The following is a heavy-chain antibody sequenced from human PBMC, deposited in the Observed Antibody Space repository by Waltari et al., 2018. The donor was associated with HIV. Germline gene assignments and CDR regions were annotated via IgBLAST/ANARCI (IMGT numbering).Heavy chain of an antibody. J-gene: IGHJ5*02. V-gene: IGHV4-34*01. CDR2: SNHSGST. CDR3: ARDPQGYDSSGYSNWFDP. Sequence: QVQLQQWGAGLLKPSETLSLTCAVYGGSFSGYYWSWIRQPPGRGLEWIGESNHSGSTNYNPSLKSRVTISVDTSKNQFSLKLSSVTAADTAVYYCARDPQGYDSSGYSNWFDPWGQGTLVTVSS. CDR1: GGSFSGYY. D-gene: IGHD3-22*01.